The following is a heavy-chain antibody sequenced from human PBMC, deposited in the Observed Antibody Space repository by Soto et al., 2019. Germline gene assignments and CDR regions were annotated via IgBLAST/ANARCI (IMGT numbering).Heavy chain of an antibody. CDR2: TSADNGDT. CDR1: GYTFNRYG. D-gene: IGHD2-2*01. Sequence: QVQLVQSGAEVKEPGASVKVSCKASGYTFNRYGFSWVRQAPGQGLEWMAWTSADNGDTNYAPQLQGRVTLTTDTSTGKAYMELRSLRSDDTAVYYCARDERGTCTGSNCYYFDYWGQGTLVTVSS. V-gene: IGHV1-18*04. J-gene: IGHJ4*02. CDR3: ARDERGTCTGSNCYYFDY.